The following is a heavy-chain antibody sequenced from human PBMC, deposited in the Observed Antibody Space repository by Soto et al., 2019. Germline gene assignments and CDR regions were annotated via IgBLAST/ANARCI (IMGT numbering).Heavy chain of an antibody. V-gene: IGHV4-39*01. CDR1: GGSISSSSYY. D-gene: IGHD3-22*01. J-gene: IGHJ4*02. Sequence: SETLSLTCTVSGGSISSSSYYWGWIRQPPGKGLEWIGSIYYSGSTYYNPSLKSRVTISVDTSKNQFSLKLSSVTAADTAVYYCARLVYYDSSGYYYGFDTYYFDYWGQGTLVTVSS. CDR2: IYYSGST. CDR3: ARLVYYDSSGYYYGFDTYYFDY.